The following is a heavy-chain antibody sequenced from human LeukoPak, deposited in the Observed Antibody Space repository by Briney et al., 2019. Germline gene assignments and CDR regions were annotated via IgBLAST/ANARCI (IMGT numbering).Heavy chain of an antibody. CDR2: FYYSGST. Sequence: PSETLSLTCTVSGGSISSYYWSWIRQPPGKRLEWIGYFYYSGSTNYNPSLKSRVTISVDTSKNHFSLKLSSVTAADTAVYYCARGLGGSYGAWYAFDFWGQGTMVTVSS. D-gene: IGHD5-18*01. J-gene: IGHJ3*01. V-gene: IGHV4-59*08. CDR1: GGSISSYY. CDR3: ARGLGGSYGAWYAFDF.